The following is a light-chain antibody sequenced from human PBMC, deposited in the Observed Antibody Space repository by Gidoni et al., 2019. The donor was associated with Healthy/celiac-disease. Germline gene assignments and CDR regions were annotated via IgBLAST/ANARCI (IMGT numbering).Light chain of an antibody. J-gene: IGKJ1*01. CDR1: QSVSSSY. CDR2: GAS. CDR3: QQDGSSQT. V-gene: IGKV3-20*01. Sequence: EIVLTQSPGTLSLSPGERATLSCRASQSVSSSYLAWYQQKPGQAPRLLIYGASSRATGIPDRFSGSGSGTDCTLTISRLEPEDFAVYYCQQDGSSQTFGQGTKVEIK.